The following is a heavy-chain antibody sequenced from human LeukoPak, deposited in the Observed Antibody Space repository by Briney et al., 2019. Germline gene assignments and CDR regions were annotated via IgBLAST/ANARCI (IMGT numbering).Heavy chain of an antibody. CDR1: GYTFTSYG. CDR3: ARGQQWPGEPITLFDY. CDR2: ISAYNGNT. D-gene: IGHD6-19*01. J-gene: IGHJ4*02. V-gene: IGHV1-18*01. Sequence: EASVKVSCKASGYTFTSYGISWVRQAPGQGLEGMGWISAYNGNTNYAQKLQGRVTMTTDTSTNTAYMELRRLRSDDTAVYYCARGQQWPGEPITLFDYWGQGTLVTVSS.